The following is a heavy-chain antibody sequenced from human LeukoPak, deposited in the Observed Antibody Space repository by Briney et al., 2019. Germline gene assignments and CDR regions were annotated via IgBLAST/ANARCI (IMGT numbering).Heavy chain of an antibody. Sequence: ASVKVSCKASGYTFISYDINWVRQATGQGLEWMGWMNPKSGKTGYAQKFQGRVTMTRNTSISTAYMELSSMRSDDTAVYYCAREKSVYYDSRANAFDIWGQGTMVTVSS. V-gene: IGHV1-8*01. J-gene: IGHJ3*02. D-gene: IGHD3-22*01. CDR3: AREKSVYYDSRANAFDI. CDR2: MNPKSGKT. CDR1: GYTFISYD.